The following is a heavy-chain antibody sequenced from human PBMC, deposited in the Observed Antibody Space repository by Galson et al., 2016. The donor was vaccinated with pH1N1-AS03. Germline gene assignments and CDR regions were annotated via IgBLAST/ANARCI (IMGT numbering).Heavy chain of an antibody. J-gene: IGHJ4*02. CDR2: ISWNSGSK. CDR3: VKDFAKYTFGYGTFFDY. CDR1: GFTFDDYA. V-gene: IGHV3-9*01. D-gene: IGHD5-18*01. Sequence: SLRLSCAASGFTFDDYAMHWVRQAPGKGLEWVSGISWNSGSKAYSDSVKGRFTISRDNAKNSLYLQMDILRPEDTALYYCVKDFAKYTFGYGTFFDYWGQGTLVTVSS.